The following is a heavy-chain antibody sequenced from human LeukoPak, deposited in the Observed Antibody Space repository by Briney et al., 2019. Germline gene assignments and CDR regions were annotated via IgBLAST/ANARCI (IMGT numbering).Heavy chain of an antibody. CDR2: ISFDGSDT. CDR1: GFTFSTYT. CDR3: ARDIGPIEVPGRSKDY. Sequence: TGGSLRLSCAASGFTFSTYTMHWVPQAPGKGLEWVALISFDGSDTYSADSVKGRFTISRDNSKNTMYLQMNRLRPEDTAVYYCARDIGPIEVPGRSKDYWGQGTLATVSS. D-gene: IGHD4-11*01. J-gene: IGHJ4*02. V-gene: IGHV3-30*04.